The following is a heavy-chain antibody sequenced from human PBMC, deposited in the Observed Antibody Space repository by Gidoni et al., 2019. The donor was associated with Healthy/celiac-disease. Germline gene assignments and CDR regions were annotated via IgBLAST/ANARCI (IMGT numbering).Heavy chain of an antibody. CDR2: IYYSGST. J-gene: IGHJ4*02. D-gene: IGHD3-10*01. V-gene: IGHV4-39*01. Sequence: GGSISSSSYYWGWIRQPPGKGLEWIGSIYYSGSTYYNPSLKSRVTISVDTSKNQFSLKLSSVTAADTAVYYCARVWFGELWVGELDWGQGTLVTVSS. CDR3: ARVWFGELWVGELD. CDR1: GGSISSSSYY.